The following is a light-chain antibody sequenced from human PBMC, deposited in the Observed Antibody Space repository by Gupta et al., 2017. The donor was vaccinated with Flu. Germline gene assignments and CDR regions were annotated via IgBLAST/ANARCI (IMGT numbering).Light chain of an antibody. CDR1: QSVSSN. V-gene: IGKV3-15*01. CDR3: QQYKNGWA. CDR2: GAS. Sequence: VMTQSPAILSVSPGERATLSCRASQSVSSNLAWYQQKPGQAPRLLSYGASTRATGIPARFSGTGSGTEFTLTISSLQSEDFAVYYCQQYKNGWAFGQGTKVEIK. J-gene: IGKJ1*01.